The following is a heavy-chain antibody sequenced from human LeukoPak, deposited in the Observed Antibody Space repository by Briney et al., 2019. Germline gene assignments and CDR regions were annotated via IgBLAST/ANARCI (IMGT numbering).Heavy chain of an antibody. CDR1: GFTFSNYW. Sequence: PGGSLRLSCTASGFTFSNYWMGWVRQAPGKGLEWVANIKEDGSEINYVDSVKGRFTISRDNAKNSLYLQMNSLRVDDTAVYYCARDRGYSTFDYWGQGTLVTVSS. CDR3: ARDRGYSTFDY. J-gene: IGHJ4*02. V-gene: IGHV3-7*01. CDR2: IKEDGSEI. D-gene: IGHD4-23*01.